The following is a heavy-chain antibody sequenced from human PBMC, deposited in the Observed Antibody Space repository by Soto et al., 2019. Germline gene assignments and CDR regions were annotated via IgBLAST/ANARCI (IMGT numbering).Heavy chain of an antibody. V-gene: IGHV1-69*02. CDR1: EGPSSIYV. Sequence: QVQLVQSGAEVKKPGSSVKVSCKASEGPSSIYVITGVQQAPGQGLEWMGTIIPILGIANYAQKFQDTVTITADKSTSTAYMELSSLRSEDTAVYYCASWESREDYYYMDVWGKGTTVTVSS. J-gene: IGHJ6*03. D-gene: IGHD1-26*01. CDR2: IIPILGIA. CDR3: ASWESREDYYYMDV.